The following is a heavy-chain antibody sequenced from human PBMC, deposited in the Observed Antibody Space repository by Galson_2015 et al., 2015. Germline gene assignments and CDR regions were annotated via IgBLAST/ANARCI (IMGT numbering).Heavy chain of an antibody. CDR1: GFTFGDYA. V-gene: IGHV3-49*04. CDR2: IRSKAYGGTT. J-gene: IGHJ4*02. D-gene: IGHD2-21*02. Sequence: SLRLSCAASGFTFGDYAMSWVRQAPGKGLEWVGFIRSKAYGGTTEYAASVKGRFTISRDDSKSIAYLQMNSLKTEDTAVYYCTRARYGGDHEGVLSEWGQGTLVTVSS. CDR3: TRARYGGDHEGVLSE.